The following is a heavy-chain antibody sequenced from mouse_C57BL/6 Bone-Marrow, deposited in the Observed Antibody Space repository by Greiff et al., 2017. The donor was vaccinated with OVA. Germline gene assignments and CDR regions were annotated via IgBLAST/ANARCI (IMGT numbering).Heavy chain of an antibody. CDR2: IDPSDSYT. V-gene: IGHV1-69*01. J-gene: IGHJ3*01. CDR3: ARDGYDWFAY. D-gene: IGHD2-2*01. Sequence: QVQLQQPGAELVMPGASVKLSCKASGYTFTSYWMHWVKQRPGQGLEWIGEIDPSDSYTNYNQKFKGKSTLTVDKSSSTAYMQISSLTSEDSAVYYCARDGYDWFAYWGQGTLVTVSA. CDR1: GYTFTSYW.